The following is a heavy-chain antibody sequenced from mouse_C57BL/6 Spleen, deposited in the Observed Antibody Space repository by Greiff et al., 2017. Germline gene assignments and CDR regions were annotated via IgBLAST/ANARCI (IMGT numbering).Heavy chain of an antibody. CDR3: ARSVDGYDGDD. V-gene: IGHV1-7*01. Sequence: VQLQQSGAELAKPGASVKLSCKASGYTFTSYWMHWVKQRPGQGLEWIGDINPSSGYTKYNQKFKGKATLTADKASSTAYMQLSSLTYEDSAVYYCARSVDGYDGDDWGQGTTLTVSS. D-gene: IGHD2-2*01. CDR2: INPSSGYT. J-gene: IGHJ2*01. CDR1: GYTFTSYW.